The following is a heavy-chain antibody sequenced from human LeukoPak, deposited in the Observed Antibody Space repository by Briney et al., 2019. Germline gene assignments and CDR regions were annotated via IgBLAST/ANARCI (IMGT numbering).Heavy chain of an antibody. CDR2: IKEDGSEK. CDR1: GFTFSTYW. D-gene: IGHD6-13*01. J-gene: IGHJ4*02. Sequence: GGSLRLSCAASGFTFSTYWMSWVRQVPGKGLEWVANIKEDGSEKYYVDSVKGRFIISRDNAKNALNLQMNSVRAEDTAVYYCARDPAAWDYWGRGTLVIVSS. V-gene: IGHV3-7*01. CDR3: ARDPAAWDY.